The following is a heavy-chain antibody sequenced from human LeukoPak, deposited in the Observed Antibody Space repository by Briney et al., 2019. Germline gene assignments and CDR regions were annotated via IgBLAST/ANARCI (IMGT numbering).Heavy chain of an antibody. CDR3: ARGGVATICDY. D-gene: IGHD5-12*01. CDR2: IYYSGST. CDR1: GGPISSGSYY. J-gene: IGHJ4*02. Sequence: SETLSLTCTVSGGPISSGSYYWSWIRQPPGKGLEWIGYIYYSGSTNYNPSLKSRVTISVDTSKNQFSLKLSSVTAADTAVYYCARGGVATICDYWGQGTLVTVSS. V-gene: IGHV4-61*01.